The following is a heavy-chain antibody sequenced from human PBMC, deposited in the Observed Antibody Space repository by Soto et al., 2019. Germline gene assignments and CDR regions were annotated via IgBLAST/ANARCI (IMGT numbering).Heavy chain of an antibody. J-gene: IGHJ4*02. D-gene: IGHD4-4*01. V-gene: IGHV4-38-2*01. Sequence: LSLTCAVSGYSISSGYYWGWIRQPPGKGLEWIGSIYHSGSTYYNPSLKSRVTISVDTSKNQFSLKLSSVTAADTAVYYCARTVTDTLLLDYWGQGTLVTVSS. CDR3: ARTVTDTLLLDY. CDR2: IYHSGST. CDR1: GYSISSGYY.